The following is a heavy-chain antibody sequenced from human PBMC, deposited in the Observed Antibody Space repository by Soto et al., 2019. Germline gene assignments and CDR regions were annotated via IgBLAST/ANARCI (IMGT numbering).Heavy chain of an antibody. D-gene: IGHD6-19*01. CDR1: GFSLANYP. CDR2: SSPRGDTI. J-gene: IGHJ4*02. Sequence: GSLRLSCVASGFSLANYPMNWDRQTPGKVLEWISYSSPRGDTIYYADSVEGRFTISRDNARNSLSLHMSSLRDEDSALYYCAKGPHTNVGWPYYFESWGQGXPVTVYS. V-gene: IGHV3-48*02. CDR3: AKGPHTNVGWPYYFES.